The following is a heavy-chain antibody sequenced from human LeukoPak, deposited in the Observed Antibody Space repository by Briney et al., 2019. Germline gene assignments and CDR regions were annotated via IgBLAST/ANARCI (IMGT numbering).Heavy chain of an antibody. CDR3: ARDPVPASYLYYYYGMDV. D-gene: IGHD2-2*01. V-gene: IGHV3-33*01. Sequence: GGSLRLSCAASGFTFSTYAMHWVRQAPGKGLEWVAVIWYDGNNKYYADSVKGRFTISRDNSKNTLYLQMNSLRAEDTAVYYCARDPVPASYLYYYYGMDVWGQGTTVTVSS. CDR2: IWYDGNNK. J-gene: IGHJ6*02. CDR1: GFTFSTYA.